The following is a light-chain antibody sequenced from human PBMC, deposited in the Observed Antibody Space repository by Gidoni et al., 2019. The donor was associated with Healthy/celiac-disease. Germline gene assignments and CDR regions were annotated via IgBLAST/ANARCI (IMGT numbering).Light chain of an antibody. V-gene: IGKV1-8*01. CDR1: QGISSY. CDR2: AAS. CDR3: QQYYSYPLT. J-gene: IGKJ4*01. Sequence: AIRMTQSPSSFSASTGDRGTITCRASQGISSYLAWYQQKQGKAPKRLIYAASTLQSGVPSRFSGSGSGTDFTLTISCLQSEDFATYYCQQYYSYPLTFGGGTKVEIK.